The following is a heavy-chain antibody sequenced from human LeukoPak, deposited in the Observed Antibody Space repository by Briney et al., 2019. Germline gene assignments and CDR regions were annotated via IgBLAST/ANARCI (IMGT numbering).Heavy chain of an antibody. V-gene: IGHV3-7*05. CDR2: IKQDGSEK. Sequence: PGGSLRLSCAASGFTFSNYWMIWVRQAPGKGLEWVGNIKQDGSEKRYADSVRGRFSISRDNAQTSLYLQMNSLRADDTAVYYCARASDPWLQLTWGQGTLVTVSS. CDR3: ARASDPWLQLT. CDR1: GFTFSNYW. J-gene: IGHJ5*02. D-gene: IGHD5-24*01.